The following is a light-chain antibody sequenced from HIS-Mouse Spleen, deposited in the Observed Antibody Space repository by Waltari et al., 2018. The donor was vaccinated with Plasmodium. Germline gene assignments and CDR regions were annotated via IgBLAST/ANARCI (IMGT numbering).Light chain of an antibody. J-gene: IGLJ1*01. CDR3: CSYAGSSTYV. Sequence: QSALTQPASVSGSPGQSINIPSTRTSSYVGTYKLVTWYQPHPGKDPKLMIYEGSKRPSGVSNRFSGSKSGNTASLTISGLQAEDEADYYCCSYAGSSTYVFGTGTKVTVL. CDR2: EGS. V-gene: IGLV2-23*01. CDR1: SSYVGTYKL.